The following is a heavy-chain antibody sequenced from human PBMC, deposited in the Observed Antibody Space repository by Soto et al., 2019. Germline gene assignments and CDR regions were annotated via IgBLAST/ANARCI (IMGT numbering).Heavy chain of an antibody. V-gene: IGHV1-69*06. CDR2: IIPILGTV. D-gene: IGHD1-1*01. CDR3: ARIRHRRATGTPYFDS. J-gene: IGHJ4*02. Sequence: QVQLVQSGAEVRKPGSSVRLSCKVSGGTFNRDGITWVRQAPGQGLEWMGEIIPILGTVKFAQKFQGRVTLTADKSTDTASMEMRSLNSEEPALYYCARIRHRRATGTPYFDSWGQGSLVNVSS. CDR1: GGTFNRDG.